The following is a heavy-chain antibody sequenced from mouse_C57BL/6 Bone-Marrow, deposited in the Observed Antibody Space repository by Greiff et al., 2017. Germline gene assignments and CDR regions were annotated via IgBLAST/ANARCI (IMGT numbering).Heavy chain of an antibody. CDR1: GYTFTSYW. CDR2: IDPSDSYT. V-gene: IGHV1-59*01. CDR3: ARTYYDYEGFAY. D-gene: IGHD2-4*01. Sequence: QVQLQQPGAELVRPGTSVKLSCKASGYTFTSYWTHWVKQRPGQGLEWIGVIDPSDSYTNYNQKFKGKATLTVDTSSSTAYMQLSSLTSEDSAVYYCARTYYDYEGFAYWGQGTLVTVSA. J-gene: IGHJ3*01.